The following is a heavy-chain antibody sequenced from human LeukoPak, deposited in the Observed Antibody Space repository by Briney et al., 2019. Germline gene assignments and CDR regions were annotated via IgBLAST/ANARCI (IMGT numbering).Heavy chain of an antibody. CDR1: GGSISSSSYY. V-gene: IGHV4-39*01. CDR3: ARGTRVREVFYVFDI. J-gene: IGHJ3*02. Sequence: SETLSLTCTVSGGSISSSSYYWGWIRQPPGKGLEWIGSIYYSGSTYYNPSLKSRVTISVDTSKNQFSLKLSSVTAADTAVYYCARGTRVREVFYVFDIWGQGQWSPSLQ. D-gene: IGHD3-10*01. CDR2: IYYSGST.